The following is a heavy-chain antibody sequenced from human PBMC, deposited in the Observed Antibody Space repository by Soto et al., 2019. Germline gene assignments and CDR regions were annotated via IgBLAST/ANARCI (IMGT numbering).Heavy chain of an antibody. CDR2: IYPGDSDT. D-gene: IGHD3-22*01. Sequence: GGSLKISCKGFGYIFSTPRIGWVGPIARERPGWMGVIYPGDSDTIYSPSFQGQVTISADKSISTAYLQWSSLRASDTALYYCARQIYDSDTGPNFQYYFDSWGQGTPVTVSS. CDR1: GYIFSTPR. J-gene: IGHJ4*02. V-gene: IGHV5-51*01. CDR3: ARQIYDSDTGPNFQYYFDS.